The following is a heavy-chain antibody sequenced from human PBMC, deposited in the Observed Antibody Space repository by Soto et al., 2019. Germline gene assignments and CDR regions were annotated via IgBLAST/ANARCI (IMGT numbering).Heavy chain of an antibody. V-gene: IGHV3-30*03. CDR3: TRGATPYFDY. J-gene: IGHJ4*02. CDR1: GFTFSSYG. Sequence: QVQLVESGGGVVQPGRSLRLSCAASGFTFSSYGMHWVRQAPGKGLEWVAVISYDGSNKYYADSVKGRFTISRDNSKNTLYLQMNSLRAEDTAVYYCTRGATPYFDYWGQGTLVTVSA. CDR2: ISYDGSNK.